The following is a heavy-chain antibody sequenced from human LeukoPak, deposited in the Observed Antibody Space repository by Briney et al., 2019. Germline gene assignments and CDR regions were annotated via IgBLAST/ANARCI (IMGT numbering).Heavy chain of an antibody. Sequence: GGSLRLSCAASGFTFSSYAMHWVRQAPGKGLEWVAVISYDGSNKYYADSVKGRFTISRDNSKNTLYLQMNSLRAEGTAVYYCARLEGATLTAGYFDYWGQGTLVTVSS. D-gene: IGHD1-26*01. CDR2: ISYDGSNK. CDR3: ARLEGATLTAGYFDY. J-gene: IGHJ4*02. CDR1: GFTFSSYA. V-gene: IGHV3-30-3*01.